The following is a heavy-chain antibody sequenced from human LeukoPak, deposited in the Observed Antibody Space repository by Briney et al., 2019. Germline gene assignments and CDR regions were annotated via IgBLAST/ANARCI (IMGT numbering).Heavy chain of an antibody. CDR2: ISYDGNNK. J-gene: IGHJ4*02. Sequence: GGSLRLSCAASGFTFSSYRMHWVRQAPGKGLEWVAVISYDGNNKFYAGSVKGRFTISRDNSKNTLYLQMNSLRAEDTAVYYCAKDHYNYIWGTYEFDHWGQGTLVTVSS. V-gene: IGHV3-30*18. D-gene: IGHD3-16*01. CDR1: GFTFSSYR. CDR3: AKDHYNYIWGTYEFDH.